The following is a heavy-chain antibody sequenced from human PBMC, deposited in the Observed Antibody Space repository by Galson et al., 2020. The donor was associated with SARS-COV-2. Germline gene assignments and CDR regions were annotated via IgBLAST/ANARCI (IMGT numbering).Heavy chain of an antibody. CDR1: GFTFSNAW. CDR2: IKPETEGGTA. J-gene: IGHJ4*02. V-gene: IGHV3-15*01. Sequence: GGSLRLSCAASGFTFSNAWMSWVRQAPGKGLEWVGRIKPETEGGTADYAAPVKGRFTISRDDSKNTLYLQMNSLKTEDTAVYYCTTGPQVYCSGVNCPAYFDHWGLGTLVTVSS. CDR3: TTGPQVYCSGVNCPAYFDH. D-gene: IGHD2-15*01.